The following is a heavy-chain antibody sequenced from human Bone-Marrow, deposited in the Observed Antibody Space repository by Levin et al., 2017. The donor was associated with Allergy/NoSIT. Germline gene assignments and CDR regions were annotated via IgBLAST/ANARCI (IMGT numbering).Heavy chain of an antibody. CDR1: GFTSSNYA. Sequence: PGGSLRLSCAASGFTSSNYAWVRQGPGKGLEWVSTIDTRTYTTYYTDSVKGRFTISRDNSKNTLYLQMNSLRADDTAIYYCAKVVGRIDPFDIWGQGTMVTVSS. J-gene: IGHJ3*02. CDR2: IDTRTYTT. D-gene: IGHD2-21*01. CDR3: AKVVGRIDPFDI. V-gene: IGHV3-23*01.